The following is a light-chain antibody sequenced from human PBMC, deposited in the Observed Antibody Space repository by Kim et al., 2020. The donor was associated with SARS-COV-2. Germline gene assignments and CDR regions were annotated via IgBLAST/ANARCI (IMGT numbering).Light chain of an antibody. Sequence: GQSITISCTGTSRDIGSYPLVSWYQQHPGKAPKLMIYEVSERPSGVSNRFSGSKSGNTASLTISGLQAEDETDYYCCSYAGSRGWVFGGGTQLTVL. CDR3: CSYAGSRGWV. J-gene: IGLJ3*02. CDR1: SRDIGSYPL. V-gene: IGLV2-23*02. CDR2: EVS.